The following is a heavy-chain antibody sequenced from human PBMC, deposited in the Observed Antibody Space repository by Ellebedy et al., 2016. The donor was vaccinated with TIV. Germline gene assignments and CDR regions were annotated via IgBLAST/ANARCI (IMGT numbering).Heavy chain of an antibody. V-gene: IGHV4-34*01. Sequence: SETLSLTCAVYGGSFSGYYWSWIRQPPGKGLEWIGEINHSGSTNYSPSLKSRVTISVDTSKNQFSLQLSSVTAADTAVFYCASGFSYGLLDYWGQGTLVAVSS. CDR1: GGSFSGYY. J-gene: IGHJ4*02. CDR3: ASGFSYGLLDY. D-gene: IGHD5-18*01. CDR2: INHSGST.